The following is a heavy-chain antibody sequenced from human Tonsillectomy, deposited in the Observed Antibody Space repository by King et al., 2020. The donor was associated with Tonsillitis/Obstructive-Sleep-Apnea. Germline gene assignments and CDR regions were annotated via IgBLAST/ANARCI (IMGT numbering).Heavy chain of an antibody. V-gene: IGHV4-59*01. J-gene: IGHJ3*02. D-gene: IGHD7-27*01. CDR2: IYYSGSA. CDR1: GGSIRSYY. CDR3: ARVGANWVCAFDI. Sequence: QLQESGPGLVKPSETLSLTCTVSGGSIRSYYWSWIRQPPGKGLEWIGNIYYSGSANYNPSLESRVTISVDASKNQFSLKLSSVTAADTAVYYCARVGANWVCAFDIWGQGTMVTVSS.